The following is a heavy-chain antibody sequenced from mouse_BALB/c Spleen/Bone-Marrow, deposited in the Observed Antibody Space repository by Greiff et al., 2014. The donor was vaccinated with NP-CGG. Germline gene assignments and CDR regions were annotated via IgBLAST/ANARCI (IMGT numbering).Heavy chain of an antibody. V-gene: IGHV2-9*02. CDR1: GFSLTSYG. D-gene: IGHD4-1*01. CDR2: IWAGGST. Sequence: VHLVESGPGLVAPSQSLSITCTVSGFSLTSYGVHWVRQPPGKGLEWLGVIWAGGSTNYNSALMSRLNISKDNSKSQVFLKMNSLQTDDTAMYYCARVTGTDWYFDVWGAGTTVTVSS. J-gene: IGHJ1*01. CDR3: ARVTGTDWYFDV.